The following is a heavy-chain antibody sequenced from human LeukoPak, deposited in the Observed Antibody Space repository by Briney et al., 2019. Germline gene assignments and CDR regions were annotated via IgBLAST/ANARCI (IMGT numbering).Heavy chain of an antibody. D-gene: IGHD6-13*01. Sequence: GGSLRLSCAASGFTVSSNYMSWVRQAPGKGLEWVSVIYSGGSTYYADSVKGRFTISRDNSKNTLYLQMNSLRAEDTAVYYCASITGIAAAGPFDYWGQGTLVTVSS. J-gene: IGHJ4*02. CDR3: ASITGIAAAGPFDY. V-gene: IGHV3-53*01. CDR1: GFTVSSNY. CDR2: IYSGGST.